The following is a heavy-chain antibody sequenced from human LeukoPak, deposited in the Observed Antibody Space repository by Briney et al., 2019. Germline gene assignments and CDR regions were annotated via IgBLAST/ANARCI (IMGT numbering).Heavy chain of an antibody. Sequence: GGSLRLSCAASGFIFSNYGVHWVRQAPGKGLEWVAIIWYDGTNKYYADSVTGRFTISRDNSKNTLYLQMNSLRAEDTAVYYCARDQRYGFGSGSFYNLDFWGQGTLVTVSS. CDR1: GFIFSNYG. CDR3: ARDQRYGFGSGSFYNLDF. D-gene: IGHD3-10*01. CDR2: IWYDGTNK. J-gene: IGHJ4*02. V-gene: IGHV3-33*01.